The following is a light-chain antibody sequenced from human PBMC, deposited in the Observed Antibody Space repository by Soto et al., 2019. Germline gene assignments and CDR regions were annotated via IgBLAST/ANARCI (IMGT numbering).Light chain of an antibody. CDR2: EVS. CDR3: CSYTSSSTVV. Sequence: QSALTQPASVSGSPGQSITISCTGTSSDVGGYNNVSWYQQHPGKAPKLMIYEVSHRPSGVFDRFSGSKSGNTASLTISGLQDEDEADYYCCSYTSSSTVVFGGGTKLTVL. CDR1: SSDVGGYNN. V-gene: IGLV2-14*01. J-gene: IGLJ2*01.